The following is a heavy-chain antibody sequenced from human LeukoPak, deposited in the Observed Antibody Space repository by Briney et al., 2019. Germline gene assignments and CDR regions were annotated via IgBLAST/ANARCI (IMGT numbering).Heavy chain of an antibody. CDR3: ARVYQYDILTGYIDY. J-gene: IGHJ4*02. Sequence: GGSLRLSCAASGFTFSGYTKNWVRQAPGKGLDWVSSISTGGGTIYYADSVKGRFTISRDNAQNLLYLQMNSLRDEDTAVYYCARVYQYDILTGYIDYWGQGTLVTVSS. CDR1: GFTFSGYT. CDR2: ISTGGGTI. D-gene: IGHD3-9*01. V-gene: IGHV3-48*02.